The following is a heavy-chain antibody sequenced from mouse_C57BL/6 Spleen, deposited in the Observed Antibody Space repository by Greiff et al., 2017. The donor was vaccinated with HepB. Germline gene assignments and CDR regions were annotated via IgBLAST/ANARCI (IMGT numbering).Heavy chain of an antibody. CDR2: IDPSDSYT. J-gene: IGHJ2*01. D-gene: IGHD1-1*01. V-gene: IGHV1-50*01. CDR3: ARRYYGSSRLDY. Sequence: QVQLQQPGAELVKPGASVKLSCKASGYTFTSYWMQWVKQRPGQGLEWIGEIDPSDSYTNYNQKFKGKATLTVDTSSSTAYMQLSSLTSEDSAVYYCARRYYGSSRLDYWGQGTTLTVSS. CDR1: GYTFTSYW.